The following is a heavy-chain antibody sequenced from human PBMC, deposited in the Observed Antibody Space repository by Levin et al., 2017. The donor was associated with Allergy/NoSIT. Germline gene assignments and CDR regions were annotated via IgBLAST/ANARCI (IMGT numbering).Heavy chain of an antibody. CDR3: VRGSYCSGGSCYSIWFDP. Sequence: SETLSLTCTVYGGSFSGYYWNWIRQPPERGLEWIGEITHSGSTNYNPSLKSRVTISVDTSKNQFSLRLSSVTAADTAVYYCVRGSYCSGGSCYSIWFDPWGQGTLVTVSS. CDR2: ITHSGST. V-gene: IGHV4-34*01. D-gene: IGHD2-15*01. J-gene: IGHJ5*02. CDR1: GGSFSGYY.